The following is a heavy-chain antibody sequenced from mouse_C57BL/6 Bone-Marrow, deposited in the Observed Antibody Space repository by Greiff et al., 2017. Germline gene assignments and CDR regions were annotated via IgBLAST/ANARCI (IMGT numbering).Heavy chain of an antibody. V-gene: IGHV1-54*01. CDR2: FNPGSGGT. J-gene: IGHJ2*01. CDR3: ARGGWFPDY. CDR1: GYAFTNYL. Sequence: VQLQQSGAELVRPGTSVKVSCKASGYAFTNYLIEWVKQRPGQGLEWIGVFNPGSGGTNYNEKFKGKATLTADKSSSTAYMQLSSLTSEDSAVYFCARGGWFPDYWGQGTTLTVSS. D-gene: IGHD2-3*01.